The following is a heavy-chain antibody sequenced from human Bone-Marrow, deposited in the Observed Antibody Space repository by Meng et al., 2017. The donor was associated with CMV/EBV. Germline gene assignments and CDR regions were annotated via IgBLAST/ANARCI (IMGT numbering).Heavy chain of an antibody. Sequence: GESLKISCAASGFTFSSYSMNWVRQAPGKRLEWVSSISSSSSYIYYADSVKGRFTISRDNAKNSLYLQVNSLRAEDTAVYYCARSDCSSSSCSSHAFAIWGQGTRVTFSS. CDR3: ARSDCSSSSCSSHAFAI. D-gene: IGHD2-15*01. J-gene: IGHJ3*02. CDR2: ISSSSSYI. CDR1: GFTFSSYS. V-gene: IGHV3-21*01.